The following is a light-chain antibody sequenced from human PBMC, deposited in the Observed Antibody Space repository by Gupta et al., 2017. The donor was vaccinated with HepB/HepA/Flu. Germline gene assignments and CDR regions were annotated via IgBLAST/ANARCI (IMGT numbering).Light chain of an antibody. CDR3: QQRNASPSLT. Sequence: DIQLTPSTSSLSASIGDRVTITCRASQIIATSLNWYQQKPGKAPKLLIYCTSNLQTEVPSRFSGSGSATEFTLTIISLQAEDFATYFGQQRNASPSLTFGGGSKVAIK. CDR2: CTS. V-gene: IGKV1-39*01. CDR1: QIIATS. J-gene: IGKJ4*01.